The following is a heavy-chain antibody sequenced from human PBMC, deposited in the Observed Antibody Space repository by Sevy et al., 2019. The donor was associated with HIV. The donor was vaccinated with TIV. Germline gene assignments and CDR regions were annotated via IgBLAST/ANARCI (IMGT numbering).Heavy chain of an antibody. CDR3: ARTYYDFWSGNVDYFDY. V-gene: IGHV1-18*01. CDR1: GYTFTSYG. D-gene: IGHD3-3*01. J-gene: IGHJ4*02. Sequence: ASVKVSCKASGYTFTSYGISWVRQAPGQGLEWMGWISAYNGNTNYAQTLQGRVTMTTDTSTSTAYMELRSLRSDDTAVYYCARTYYDFWSGNVDYFDYWGQGTLVTVSS. CDR2: ISAYNGNT.